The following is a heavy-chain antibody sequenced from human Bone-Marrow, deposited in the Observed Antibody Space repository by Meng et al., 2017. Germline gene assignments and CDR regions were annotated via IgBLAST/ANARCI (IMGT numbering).Heavy chain of an antibody. V-gene: IGHV3-33*01. CDR2: DESNK. Sequence: DESNKYYEDSVKGRFTISRDNSKNTLYLQMNSLRAEDTAVYYCAREGQQWLDNFDYWGQGTLVTVSS. D-gene: IGHD6-19*01. CDR3: AREGQQWLDNFDY. J-gene: IGHJ4*02.